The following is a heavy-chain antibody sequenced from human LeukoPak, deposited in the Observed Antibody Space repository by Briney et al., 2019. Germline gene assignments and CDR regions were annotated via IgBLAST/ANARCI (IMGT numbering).Heavy chain of an antibody. Sequence: GASVKVSCKASGYTFTSYGISWVRQAPGQGLEWMGIINPSGGSTSYAQKFQGRVTMTRDTSTSTVYMELSSLRSEDTAVYYCARAPGHEGYESYYFDYWGQGTLVTVSS. CDR1: GYTFTSYG. D-gene: IGHD5-12*01. CDR2: INPSGGST. V-gene: IGHV1-46*01. CDR3: ARAPGHEGYESYYFDY. J-gene: IGHJ4*02.